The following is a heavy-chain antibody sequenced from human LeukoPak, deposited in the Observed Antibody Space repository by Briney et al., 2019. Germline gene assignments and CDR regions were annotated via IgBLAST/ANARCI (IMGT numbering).Heavy chain of an antibody. V-gene: IGHV1-69*04. CDR2: IIPILGIA. CDR1: GYTFTGYY. D-gene: IGHD5-18*01. Sequence: GASVKVSCKASGYTFTGYYMHWVRQARGQGKEWMGRIIPILGIANYAQKCHGRVTITAEKSTSTDYMELSSLRSEDTAVYYCARGAVDTAMVHFDYWGQGTLVTVSS. CDR3: ARGAVDTAMVHFDY. J-gene: IGHJ4*02.